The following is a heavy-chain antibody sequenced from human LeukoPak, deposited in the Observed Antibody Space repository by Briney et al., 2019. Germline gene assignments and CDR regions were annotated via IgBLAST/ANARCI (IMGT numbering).Heavy chain of an antibody. J-gene: IGHJ4*02. CDR2: INPNSGGT. CDR3: ARDVATWEATDY. V-gene: IGHV1-2*02. CDR1: GDTFTAYF. Sequence: ASVKVSCKTSGDTFTAYFMHWVRQAPGQGLEWMGWINPNSGGTNYAQKFQGRVTMTRDTSISTAYMELSRLRSDDTAVYYCARDVATWEATDYWGQGTLVTVSS. D-gene: IGHD1-26*01.